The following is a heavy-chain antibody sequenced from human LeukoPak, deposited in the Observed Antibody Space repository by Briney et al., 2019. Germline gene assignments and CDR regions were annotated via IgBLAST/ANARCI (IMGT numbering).Heavy chain of an antibody. D-gene: IGHD3-16*01. V-gene: IGHV3-20*04. CDR2: INGKGGGT. CDR1: GFTFSTYW. CDR3: ARGGSYYDTTTYAYYFDY. Sequence: GGSLRLSCAASGFTFSTYWMTWVRQAPGKGLEWVSGINGKGGGTGYADSVKGRFTVSRDNAKNSLYLQMDSLRDEDTAFYYCARGGSYYDTTTYAYYFDYWGPGTLVTVSS. J-gene: IGHJ4*02.